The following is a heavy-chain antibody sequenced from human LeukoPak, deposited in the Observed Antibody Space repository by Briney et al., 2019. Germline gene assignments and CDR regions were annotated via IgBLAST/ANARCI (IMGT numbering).Heavy chain of an antibody. CDR3: ATDQRYAFDY. D-gene: IGHD3-9*01. Sequence: GSLRLSCATSGFSFTDYPMNWVCQAPGKGLEWISNIRTTAEGAKYAYYADSVKGRVTISRDDGKNTLYLHMNSLRDDDTAVYYCATDQRYAFDYWGQGILVTVSS. CDR2: IRTTAEGAKYA. J-gene: IGHJ4*02. V-gene: IGHV3-48*02. CDR1: GFSFTDYP.